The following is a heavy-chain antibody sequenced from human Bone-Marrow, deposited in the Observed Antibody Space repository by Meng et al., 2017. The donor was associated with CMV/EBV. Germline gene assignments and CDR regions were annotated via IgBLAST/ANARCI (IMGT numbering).Heavy chain of an antibody. D-gene: IGHD4-23*01. CDR2: FDIEDGET. V-gene: IGHV1-24*01. CDR3: ATSRDYGGPFDY. J-gene: IGHJ4*02. CDR1: GNTLTPTALS. Sequence: ASVKVSCKVSGNTLTPTALSIQWVRQAPGKGLEWMGGFDIEDGETIYVQKFQGRVTMIEDTSIDTAYMELTNLTYEDTAVYYRATSRDYGGPFDYWGQGTLVTVSS.